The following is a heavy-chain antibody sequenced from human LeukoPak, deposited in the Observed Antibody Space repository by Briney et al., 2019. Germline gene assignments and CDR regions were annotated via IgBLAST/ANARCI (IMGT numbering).Heavy chain of an antibody. Sequence: GGSLRLSCAASGFNFNSYNMHWVRRAPGKGLEWLSSISTSTSSIYYADSVKGRFTISTDNAKKSLFLQMNSLRADDTAVYFCARGAISGAGRVLDVWGKGSTAIVSS. J-gene: IGHJ6*04. CDR2: ISTSTSSI. D-gene: IGHD3-3*01. CDR1: GFNFNSYN. V-gene: IGHV3-48*04. CDR3: ARGAISGAGRVLDV.